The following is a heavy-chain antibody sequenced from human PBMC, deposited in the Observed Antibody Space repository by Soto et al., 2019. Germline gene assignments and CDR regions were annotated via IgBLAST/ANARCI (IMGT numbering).Heavy chain of an antibody. Sequence: ASVKVSCKASGYTFTTYYMHWVRQAPGQGLEWMGIINPSGGSTTYAQKFQGRVTMTRDTSTSTVYMELSSLRSEDTAVYFCARSFGSGTYHDAFDIWGQGTVVTVSS. D-gene: IGHD3-10*01. J-gene: IGHJ3*02. CDR1: GYTFTTYY. CDR3: ARSFGSGTYHDAFDI. CDR2: INPSGGST. V-gene: IGHV1-46*01.